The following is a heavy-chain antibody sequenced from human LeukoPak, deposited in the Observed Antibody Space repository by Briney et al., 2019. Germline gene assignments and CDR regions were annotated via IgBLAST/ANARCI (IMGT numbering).Heavy chain of an antibody. V-gene: IGHV4-34*01. CDR1: SGSFSNYY. Sequence: SETLSLTCAAYSGSFSNYYWSWIRQPPGKGLEWIGEINQSGSTNYNPSLKSRVTISVDTSNNQPSLKLSSVAAADTAVYYCARGRIAVAGTSYDYWGQGTLVTVSS. J-gene: IGHJ4*02. CDR3: ARGRIAVAGTSYDY. D-gene: IGHD6-19*01. CDR2: INQSGST.